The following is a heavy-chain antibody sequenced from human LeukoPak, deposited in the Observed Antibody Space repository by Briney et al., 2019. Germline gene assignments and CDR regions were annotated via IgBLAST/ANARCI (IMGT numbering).Heavy chain of an antibody. V-gene: IGHV4/OR15-8*02. CDR2: ISLAVQT. CDR1: GGSISGTNW. D-gene: IGHD2-2*01. Sequence: PSETLSLTCGVFGGSISGTNWWSWVRQPPGQGLEWIGEISLAVQTNYNPSLNGRVTMSLDNSRNQLPLHLTSGTAADTATYFCSKERVPFRPFGYWGQGTLVIVS. J-gene: IGHJ4*02. CDR3: SKERVPFRPFGY.